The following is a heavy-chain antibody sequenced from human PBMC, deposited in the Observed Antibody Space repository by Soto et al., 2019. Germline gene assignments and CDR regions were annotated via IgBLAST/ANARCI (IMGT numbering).Heavy chain of an antibody. V-gene: IGHV3-23*01. D-gene: IGHD2-15*01. CDR3: AKGRGYCSGGSCYSDY. CDR2: ISGSGDNT. Sequence: EVQLLESGGGLVQPGGSLRLSCAASGFTFASYAMSWVRQAPGKGLEWVSTISGSGDNTFYADSVRGRFTISRDNSKITLYLQMNSLRAEDTAVYYCAKGRGYCSGGSCYSDYWGQGPLVTVSS. J-gene: IGHJ4*02. CDR1: GFTFASYA.